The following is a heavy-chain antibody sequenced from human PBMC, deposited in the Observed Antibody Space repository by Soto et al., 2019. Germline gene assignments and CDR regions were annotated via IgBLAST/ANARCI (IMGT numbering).Heavy chain of an antibody. CDR2: IIPIVGTV. CDR3: ARVNHRWLQLRYFDL. Sequence: QVQLVQSGAEVKKPGSSVKVSCKASGGTFSNYPISWVRQAPGQGLEWMGGIIPIVGTVNYAQKFQGRVTITADASTSTAYMELSSLRSEDTAAYYGARVNHRWLQLRYFDLWGRGTLVTVSS. D-gene: IGHD5-12*01. V-gene: IGHV1-69*12. CDR1: GGTFSNYP. J-gene: IGHJ2*01.